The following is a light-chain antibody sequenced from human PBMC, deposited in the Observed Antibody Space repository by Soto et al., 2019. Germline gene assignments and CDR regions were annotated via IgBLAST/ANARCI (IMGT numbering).Light chain of an antibody. V-gene: IGLV1-40*01. Sequence: QSVLTQPPSVSGAPGQRVTISCTGSSSNIGAGYDVHWYQQLPGTAPKLIIYGNSNRPSGVPDRFSGSKSGTSASLAITGLQAEDEADYYCQSYDSSLYVFGTGTKVTVL. CDR1: SSNIGAGYD. J-gene: IGLJ1*01. CDR2: GNS. CDR3: QSYDSSLYV.